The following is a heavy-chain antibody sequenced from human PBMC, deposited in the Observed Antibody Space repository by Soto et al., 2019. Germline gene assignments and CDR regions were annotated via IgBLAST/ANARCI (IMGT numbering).Heavy chain of an antibody. J-gene: IGHJ6*02. CDR3: ARGWTFSEYSSSPGMDV. CDR2: IYPGDSDT. V-gene: IGHV5-51*01. D-gene: IGHD6-6*01. Sequence: PGESLKISFKGSGYSFTSYWIGWVRQMPGKGLEWMGIIYPGDSDTRYSPSFQGQVTISADKSISTAYLQWSSLKASDTAMYYCARGWTFSEYSSSPGMDVWGQGTTVTVS. CDR1: GYSFTSYW.